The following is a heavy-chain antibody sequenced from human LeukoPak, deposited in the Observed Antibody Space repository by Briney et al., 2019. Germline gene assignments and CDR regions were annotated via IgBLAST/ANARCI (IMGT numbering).Heavy chain of an antibody. Sequence: KTSETLSLTCTVSGGSISSGDYYWSWIRQPPGKGLEWIGYINYSGSTYYNPSLKSRVTISVDTSKNQFSLKLSSVTAADTAVYYCAVRIKGERDYYYGMDVWGQGTTVTVSS. V-gene: IGHV4-30-4*01. J-gene: IGHJ6*02. CDR3: AVRIKGERDYYYGMDV. CDR1: GGSISSGDYY. D-gene: IGHD3-10*01. CDR2: INYSGST.